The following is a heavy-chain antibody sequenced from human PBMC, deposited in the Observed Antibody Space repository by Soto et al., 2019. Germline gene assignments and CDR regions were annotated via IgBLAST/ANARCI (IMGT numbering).Heavy chain of an antibody. CDR2: ISAYNVNT. Sequence: ASVKVSCKASGYTFTNYGINWVRQAPGQGLDWMGWISAYNVNTNYAQKLQGRVTMTTDTSTNTAYMELRSLRSDDTAVYYCARIVGADRRWFDPWGQGTLVTVSS. CDR3: ARIVGADRRWFDP. J-gene: IGHJ5*02. CDR1: GYTFTNYG. V-gene: IGHV1-18*01. D-gene: IGHD1-26*01.